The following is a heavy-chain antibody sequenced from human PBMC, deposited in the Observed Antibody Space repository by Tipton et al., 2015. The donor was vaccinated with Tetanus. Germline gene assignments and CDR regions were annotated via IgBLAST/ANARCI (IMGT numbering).Heavy chain of an antibody. Sequence: SLRLSCATPGLFFKNAWMNWVRQAPGKGLEWVGRIKNKADGGTKNYSARVKDRFSISRDDSKDTLLLQMNSLKTEDTAVYYCTTSGMGGSGYRVCYGGRGTLVVVSS. CDR1: GLFFKNAW. V-gene: IGHV3-15*07. CDR3: TTSGMGGSGYRVCY. J-gene: IGHJ4*02. CDR2: IKNKADGGTK. D-gene: IGHD3-9*01.